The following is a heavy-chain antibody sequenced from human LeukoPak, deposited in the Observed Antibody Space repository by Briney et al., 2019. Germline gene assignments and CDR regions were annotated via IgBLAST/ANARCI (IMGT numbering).Heavy chain of an antibody. V-gene: IGHV1-3*01. D-gene: IGHD6-19*01. CDR1: GYTFTSYA. CDR3: ARVRAVAAEFDY. Sequence: ASVTVSCKASGYTFTSYAMHWLRQAPGQRLEWMGWINAGNGNTKYSQKFQGRVTITRDTSASTAYMELSSLRSEDTAVYYCARVRAVAAEFDYWGQGTLVTVSS. J-gene: IGHJ4*02. CDR2: INAGNGNT.